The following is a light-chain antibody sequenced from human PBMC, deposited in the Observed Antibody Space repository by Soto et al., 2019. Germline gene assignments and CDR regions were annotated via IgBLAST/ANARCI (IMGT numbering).Light chain of an antibody. Sequence: QPVLTQPPSVSGAPGQRVSISCAGGNSNIGSGYDVHWYQQLPGTAPKLLIYGNNNRPSGVPDRFSGSKSGTSASLAITGLQAEDEADYYCQSYDSSLSGSKVFGGGTKLTVL. V-gene: IGLV1-40*01. CDR3: QSYDSSLSGSKV. CDR2: GNN. J-gene: IGLJ2*01. CDR1: NSNIGSGYD.